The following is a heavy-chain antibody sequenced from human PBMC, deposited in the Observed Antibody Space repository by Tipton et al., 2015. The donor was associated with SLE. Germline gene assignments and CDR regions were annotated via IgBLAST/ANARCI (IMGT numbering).Heavy chain of an antibody. J-gene: IGHJ4*02. D-gene: IGHD6-19*01. CDR1: GFTFSTYG. Sequence: PLRLSCAASGFTFSTYGMHWVRQAPGKGLEWVAVIWYDGSNKYYADSVKGRFTISRDNSKNTLYLQMNSLRAEDTAVYYCARDLSGWYGLDYWGQGTLVTVSS. CDR2: IWYDGSNK. CDR3: ARDLSGWYGLDY. V-gene: IGHV3-33*08.